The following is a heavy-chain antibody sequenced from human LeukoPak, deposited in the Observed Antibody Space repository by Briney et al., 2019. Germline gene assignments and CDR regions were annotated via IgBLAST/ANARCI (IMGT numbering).Heavy chain of an antibody. V-gene: IGHV6-1*01. CDR2: TYYRSKWYN. CDR1: GDSVSSNSAA. D-gene: IGHD6-6*01. J-gene: IGHJ4*02. CDR3: ARVSEGWQLASMYYFDY. Sequence: SQTLSLTCATSGDSVSSNSAAWNWIRQSPSRGLEWLGRTYYRSKWYNDYAVSVKSRITINPDTSKNQFSLQLNSVTPEDTAVYYCARVSEGWQLASMYYFDYWGQGTLVTVSS.